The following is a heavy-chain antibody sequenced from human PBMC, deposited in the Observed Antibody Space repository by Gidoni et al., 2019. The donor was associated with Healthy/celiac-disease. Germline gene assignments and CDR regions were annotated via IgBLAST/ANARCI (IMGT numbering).Heavy chain of an antibody. J-gene: IGHJ4*02. Sequence: QVQLVESGGGVVQPGRSLRLSCAASGFTFSSYGMHWVRQAPGKGLEWVAVISYDGSNKYYADSVKGRFTISRDNSKNTLYLQMNSLRAEDTAVYYCAKYDILTGFDYWGQGTLVTVSS. CDR2: ISYDGSNK. V-gene: IGHV3-30*18. CDR3: AKYDILTGFDY. D-gene: IGHD3-9*01. CDR1: GFTFSSYG.